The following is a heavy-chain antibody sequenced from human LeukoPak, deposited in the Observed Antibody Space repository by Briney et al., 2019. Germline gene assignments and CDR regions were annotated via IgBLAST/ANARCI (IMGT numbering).Heavy chain of an antibody. CDR2: IQYDGSNA. D-gene: IGHD2-8*01. V-gene: IGHV3-30*02. Sequence: GGSLRLSCAASGFTFSSYGMHWVRQAPGNGLEWVAYIQYDGSNAQYADSVKGRFSISRDSSKNILYLQMNSLRAEDTAVYYCAKDRCSNGVGCYYYYMDVWGKGTTVTISS. CDR1: GFTFSSYG. J-gene: IGHJ6*03. CDR3: AKDRCSNGVGCYYYYMDV.